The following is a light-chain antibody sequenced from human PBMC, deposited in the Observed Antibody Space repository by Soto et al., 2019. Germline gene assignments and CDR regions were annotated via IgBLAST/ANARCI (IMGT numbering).Light chain of an antibody. J-gene: IGLJ1*01. V-gene: IGLV3-21*02. Sequence: VLTQPPSVSVAPGQTARITCGGNNIVTKSVHWYQQKPGQAPVVVVYDDSDRPSGIPERFSGSNSGNTATLTISSVEAGDEADYYCQVWDSGSDHYVFGAGTKVTVL. CDR1: NIVTKS. CDR3: QVWDSGSDHYV. CDR2: DDS.